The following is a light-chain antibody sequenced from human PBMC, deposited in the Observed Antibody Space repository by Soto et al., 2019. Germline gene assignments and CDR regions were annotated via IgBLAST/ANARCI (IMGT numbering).Light chain of an antibody. Sequence: DIQMTQSPSTLSTSVGDRVTITCRASQSISSWLAWYQQKPGKAPKLLIYEASNLESGVPSRFSGSESGTEFTLTISSLQPDDFETYYCQQYNSYSRYTFGQGTKLQIK. CDR2: EAS. CDR1: QSISSW. V-gene: IGKV1-5*03. J-gene: IGKJ2*01. CDR3: QQYNSYSRYT.